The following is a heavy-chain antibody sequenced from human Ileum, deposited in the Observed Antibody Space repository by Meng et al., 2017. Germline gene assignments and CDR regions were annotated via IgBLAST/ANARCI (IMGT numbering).Heavy chain of an antibody. D-gene: IGHD6-13*01. J-gene: IGHJ4*02. CDR3: AREPPAAAGTGADY. CDR1: GGSISSDGYY. CDR2: IYYSGTT. Sequence: QVQLRESGPGLVKPSQTLSLTCTVTGGSISSDGYYWSWIRQHPGKGLEWIGYIYYSGTTYYNPSLKSRVTISVDTSKNQFSLKLSSVTAADTAVYYCAREPPAAAGTGADYWGQGTLVTVSS. V-gene: IGHV4-31*03.